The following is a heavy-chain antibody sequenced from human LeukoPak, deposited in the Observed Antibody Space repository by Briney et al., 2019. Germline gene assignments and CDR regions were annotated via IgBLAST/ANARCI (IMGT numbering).Heavy chain of an antibody. D-gene: IGHD6-19*01. CDR3: ARDGYSCGWDKNFDY. CDR2: IKQDGSEK. V-gene: IGHV3-7*01. CDR1: GFTFSSYW. Sequence: GGSLRLSCAASGFTFSSYWMSWVRQAPGKGLEWVANIKQDGSEKYYVDSVKGRFTISRDNAKNSLYLQMNSLRAEDTAVYYCARDGYSCGWDKNFDYWGQGTLVTVSS. J-gene: IGHJ4*02.